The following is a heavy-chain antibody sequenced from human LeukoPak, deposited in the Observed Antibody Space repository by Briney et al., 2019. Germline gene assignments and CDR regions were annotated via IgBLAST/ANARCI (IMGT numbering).Heavy chain of an antibody. CDR3: AREGIAADGTSWFDP. D-gene: IGHD6-13*01. V-gene: IGHV4-34*01. J-gene: IGHJ5*02. CDR2: INHSGST. CDR1: GGSFSVYY. Sequence: KPSETLSLTCAVYGGSFSVYYWSWIRQPPGKGLEWIGEINHSGSTNYNPSLKSRVTISVDTSKNQFPLQLSSVTAADTAVYYCAREGIAADGTSWFDPWGQGTLVTVSS.